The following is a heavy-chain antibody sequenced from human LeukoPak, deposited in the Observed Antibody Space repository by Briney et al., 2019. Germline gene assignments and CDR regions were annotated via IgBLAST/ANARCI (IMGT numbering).Heavy chain of an antibody. J-gene: IGHJ4*02. V-gene: IGHV4-34*01. CDR1: GASFSGYY. D-gene: IGHD3-16*01. CDR3: ARAGWLWFGTKTHSSVSAYFDY. CDR2: INHSGST. Sequence: PSETLSLTCAVYGASFSGYYWSCVRQPPGKGLDWIGEINHSGSTNYNPSLKSRITISVNTSKNQFSLKLSSVTDADTGVYYCARAGWLWFGTKTHSSVSAYFDYWGQGTLVTVSS.